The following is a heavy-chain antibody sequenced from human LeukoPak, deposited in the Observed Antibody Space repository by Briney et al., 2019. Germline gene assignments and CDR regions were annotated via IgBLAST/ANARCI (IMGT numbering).Heavy chain of an antibody. CDR1: GYTFTGYY. CDR3: AVAPGDY. V-gene: IGHV1-2*02. Sequence: ASVRVSCTTSGYTFTGYYMHWVRQAPGQGLEWMGWLNPNNDYTYYAPKFQGRVTLTRDTSISTVYMELNRLTSGDTALYYCAVAPGDYWGQGTLVSVSA. CDR2: LNPNNDYT. D-gene: IGHD2-21*01. J-gene: IGHJ4*02.